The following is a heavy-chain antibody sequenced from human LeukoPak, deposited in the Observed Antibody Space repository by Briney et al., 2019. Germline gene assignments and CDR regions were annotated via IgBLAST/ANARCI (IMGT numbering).Heavy chain of an antibody. D-gene: IGHD2-15*01. Sequence: RSSETLTLTCTVSGGSISSYYWSWIRQPPGKGLEWIGYIYYSGSTHYNPSLKSRVTISVDTSKNQFSLKLSSVTAADTAVYYCARGHCSGGSCFAEYFQHWGQGTLVTVSS. CDR1: GGSISSYY. CDR3: ARGHCSGGSCFAEYFQH. J-gene: IGHJ1*01. V-gene: IGHV4-59*01. CDR2: IYYSGST.